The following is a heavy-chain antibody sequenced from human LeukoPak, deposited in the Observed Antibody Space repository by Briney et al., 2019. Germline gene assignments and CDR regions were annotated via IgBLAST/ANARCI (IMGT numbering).Heavy chain of an antibody. CDR1: GGSVSSGSYY. D-gene: IGHD6-19*01. CDR3: AVIAVAGTEILDY. Sequence: SETLSLTCTVSGGSVSSGSYYWSWIRQPPGKGLEWISYIYYSGTTNFNPSLKSRVTISVDTSKNQFSLKLSSVTAADTAVYYCAVIAVAGTEILDYWGQGTLVTVSS. J-gene: IGHJ4*02. V-gene: IGHV4-61*01. CDR2: IYYSGTT.